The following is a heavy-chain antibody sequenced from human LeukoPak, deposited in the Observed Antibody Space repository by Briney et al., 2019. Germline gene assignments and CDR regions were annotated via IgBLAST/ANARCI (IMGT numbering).Heavy chain of an antibody. CDR3: ARSTGEVTFGGVIGY. CDR1: GYTFTGYY. J-gene: IGHJ4*02. V-gene: IGHV1-2*02. CDR2: INPNSGGT. Sequence: GASVKVSCKASGYTFTGYYMHWVRQAPGQGLEWTGWINPNSGGTNYAQKFQGRVTMTRDTPISTAYMELSRLRSDDTAVYYCARSTGEVTFGGVIGYWGQGTLVTVSS. D-gene: IGHD3-16*02.